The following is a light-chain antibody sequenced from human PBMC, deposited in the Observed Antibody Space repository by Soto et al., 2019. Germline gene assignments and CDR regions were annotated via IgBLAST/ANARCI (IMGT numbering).Light chain of an antibody. CDR3: SSYAGSNNLV. CDR2: XVS. Sequence: QSALTQPPSASGSPGQSVTISCTGTSSDVGGYNYVSWYQQHPGKAPKLMIYXVSERPSGVPDXFSGSKSGNTASLTVSGLQXEXEXXYYCSSYAGSNNLVFGGGTKVTVL. CDR1: SSDVGGYNY. J-gene: IGLJ3*02. V-gene: IGLV2-8*01.